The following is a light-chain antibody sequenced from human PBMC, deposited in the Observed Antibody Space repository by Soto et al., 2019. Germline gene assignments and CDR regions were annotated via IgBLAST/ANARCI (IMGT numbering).Light chain of an antibody. J-gene: IGLJ3*02. CDR3: QAWGTGFQV. CDR2: LNSDGSH. CDR1: SGHSRYA. V-gene: IGLV4-69*01. Sequence: QSVLTQSPSASASLGASVKLTCTLSSGHSRYAIAWHQQQPEKGPRYLMKLNSDGSHSKGDGIPDRFSGSSSGAERYLTISSLQSEDEADYYCQAWGTGFQVFGGGTKLIVL.